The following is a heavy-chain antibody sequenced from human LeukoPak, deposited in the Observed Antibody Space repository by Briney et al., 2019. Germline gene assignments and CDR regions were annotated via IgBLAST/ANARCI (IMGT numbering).Heavy chain of an antibody. CDR2: ISGSGGNT. CDR3: AKDPYNTAVANTNGWFDP. CDR1: GFTFSSYA. D-gene: IGHD6-19*01. J-gene: IGHJ5*02. Sequence: PGGSLRLSCAASGFTFSSYAMSWVGRATGKGLEWVSPISGSGGNTYYAQSVKGRFTISRDNSENTLYLQMDTLRADDTALYFSAKDPYNTAVANTNGWFDPWGQGTLVTVSS. V-gene: IGHV3-23*01.